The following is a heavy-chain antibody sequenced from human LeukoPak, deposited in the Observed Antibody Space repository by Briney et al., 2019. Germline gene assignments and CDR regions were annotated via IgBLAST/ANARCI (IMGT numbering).Heavy chain of an antibody. J-gene: IGHJ5*02. CDR1: GGSFSGYY. CDR3: ARLGGAAAGGGAIFDP. CDR2: INHNGST. Sequence: PSETLSLTCAVYGGSFSGYYWTWIRQPPGKGLEWIGEINHNGSTNYNPSLKSRVTISVDTSKNQFSLNLSSVTAADTAVYYCARLGGAAAGGGAIFDPWGQGTLVTVSS. V-gene: IGHV4-34*01. D-gene: IGHD6-13*01.